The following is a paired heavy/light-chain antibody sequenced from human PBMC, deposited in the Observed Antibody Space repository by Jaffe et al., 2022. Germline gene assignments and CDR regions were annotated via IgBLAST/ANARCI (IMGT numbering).Light chain of an antibody. CDR1: QSVSSTY. J-gene: IGKJ2*01. V-gene: IGKV3-20*01. CDR2: GAS. Sequence: EIVLTQSPGTLSLSPGERATLSCRASQSVSSTYLAWYEQKPGQAPRLLIYGASSRATGTPDRFTGSGSGTDFTLTISRLEPEDFAVYYCQQYGSAPYTFGQGTKLEIK. CDR3: QQYGSAPYT.
Heavy chain of an antibody. J-gene: IGHJ3*01. CDR2: INPSDGST. V-gene: IGHV1-46*01. CDR3: ARGWMIVRKDRGSDV. D-gene: IGHD3-22*01. Sequence: QVQLVQSGAEVKKPGASVKVSCKTSGYTFTTFYIHWVRQAPGQGLEWMGIINPSDGSTTYAQKFHGRVTMTRDTSTSTVYMELSSLRSEDTAVYYCARGWMIVRKDRGSDVWGQGTMVTVSS. CDR1: GYTFTTFY.